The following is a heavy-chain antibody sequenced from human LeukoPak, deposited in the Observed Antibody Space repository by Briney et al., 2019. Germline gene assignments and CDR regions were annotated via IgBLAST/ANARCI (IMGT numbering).Heavy chain of an antibody. CDR1: GYSFTSYW. Sequence: PGESLKISCKGSGYSFTSYWIGWVRQMPGKGLEWMGIIYPGDSDTRYSPSFQGQVTISADKSISTAYLQWSSLKASDTAMYYCARLSPSVGANPLAFDYWGQGTLVTVSS. V-gene: IGHV5-51*01. J-gene: IGHJ4*02. CDR3: ARLSPSVGANPLAFDY. D-gene: IGHD1-26*01. CDR2: IYPGDSDT.